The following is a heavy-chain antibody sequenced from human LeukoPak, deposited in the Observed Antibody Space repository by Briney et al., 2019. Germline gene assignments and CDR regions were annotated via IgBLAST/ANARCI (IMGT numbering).Heavy chain of an antibody. CDR3: AKVANTRGNWFDP. CDR1: GYTFTSYD. J-gene: IGHJ5*02. D-gene: IGHD3-3*01. V-gene: IGHV1-8*01. Sequence: ASVKVSCKASGYTFTSYDINWVRQAPGQGLEWMGWMNPNSGNTAYAQKLQGRVTMTRSTSTRTAYTELSSLRSEDTAVYYCAKVANTRGNWFDPWGQGTLVTVSS. CDR2: MNPNSGNT.